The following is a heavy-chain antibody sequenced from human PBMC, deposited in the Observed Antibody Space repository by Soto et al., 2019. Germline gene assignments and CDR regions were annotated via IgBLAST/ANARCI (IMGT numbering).Heavy chain of an antibody. V-gene: IGHV1-3*01. D-gene: IGHD5-12*01. CDR1: GYTFTSYT. CDR3: ARGKGNSGYDPIDF. Sequence: ASLKVSCKASGYTFTSYTMHWVRQAPGQRLEWMGRINAGNGNTKYSQELQGRVTITRDTSASTVFIELSSLTSEDTALYYCARGKGNSGYDPIDFWGLGTLVTVSS. CDR2: INAGNGNT. J-gene: IGHJ4*02.